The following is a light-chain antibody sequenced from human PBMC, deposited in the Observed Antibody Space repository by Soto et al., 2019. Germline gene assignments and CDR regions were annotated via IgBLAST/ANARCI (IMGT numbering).Light chain of an antibody. CDR3: QQYGSSPIT. V-gene: IGKV3-20*01. CDR1: QSVSSY. J-gene: IGKJ5*01. CDR2: GAS. Sequence: VLTQSPATLSLSPGERGTLXWRASQSVSSYLAWYQQKPGQAPRLLMYGASSRATGIPDRLSGSGSGTDFTLTISRLEPEDFAVYYCQQYGSSPITFGQGTRLEIK.